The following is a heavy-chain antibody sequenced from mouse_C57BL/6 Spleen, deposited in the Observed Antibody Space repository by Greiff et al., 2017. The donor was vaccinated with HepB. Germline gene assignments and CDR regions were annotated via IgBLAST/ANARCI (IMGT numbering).Heavy chain of an antibody. J-gene: IGHJ2*01. CDR3: ARGYYGNLDY. Sequence: VKLQQPGAELVRPGSSVKLSCKASGYTFTSYWMDWVKQRPGQGLEWIGNIYPSDSETHYNQKFKDKATLTVDKSSSTAYMQLSSLTSEDSAVYYCARGYYGNLDYWGQGTTLTVSS. V-gene: IGHV1-61*01. CDR2: IYPSDSET. CDR1: GYTFTSYW. D-gene: IGHD2-1*01.